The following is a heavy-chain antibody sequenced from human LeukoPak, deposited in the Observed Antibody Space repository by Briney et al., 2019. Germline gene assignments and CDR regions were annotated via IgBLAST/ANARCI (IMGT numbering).Heavy chain of an antibody. CDR3: AAGGGQLPDY. D-gene: IGHD2-2*01. CDR2: IYHSGST. V-gene: IGHV4-38-2*02. J-gene: IGHJ4*02. CDR1: GYSISSGYY. Sequence: PSETLSLTCSVSGYSISSGYYWGWIRQPPGRGLEWIGNIYHSGSTYYNPSLKSRVTISIDTSKNQCSLKLTSVTAADTAVYYCAAGGGQLPDYWGQGTLVTVSS.